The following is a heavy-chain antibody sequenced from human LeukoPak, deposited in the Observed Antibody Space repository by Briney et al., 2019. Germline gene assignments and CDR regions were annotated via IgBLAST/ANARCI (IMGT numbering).Heavy chain of an antibody. V-gene: IGHV3-7*01. CDR3: ARVIGTDEAEGD. CDR2: IKPDGSAK. J-gene: IGHJ4*02. Sequence: PGGSLRLSCAASGFTFSTYWMTWVRQAPGKGLEWVANIKPDGSAKHYVDSVKGRFTISRDNAEMSLYLQMNSLRAEDTAVYYCARVIGTDEAEGDWGQGTLVTVSS. CDR1: GFTFSTYW.